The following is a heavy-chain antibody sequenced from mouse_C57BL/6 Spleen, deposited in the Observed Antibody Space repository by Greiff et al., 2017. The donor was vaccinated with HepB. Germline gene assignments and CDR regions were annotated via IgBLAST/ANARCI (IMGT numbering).Heavy chain of an antibody. CDR2: IRNKANGYTT. V-gene: IGHV7-3*01. J-gene: IGHJ1*03. CDR3: ARSPGDFDV. Sequence: EVQVVESGGGLVQPGGSLSLSCAASGFTFTDYYMSWVRQPPGKALEWLGFIRNKANGYTTEYSASVKGRFTISRDNSQSILYLQMNALRAEDSATYYCARSPGDFDVWGTGTTVTVSS. CDR1: GFTFTDYY.